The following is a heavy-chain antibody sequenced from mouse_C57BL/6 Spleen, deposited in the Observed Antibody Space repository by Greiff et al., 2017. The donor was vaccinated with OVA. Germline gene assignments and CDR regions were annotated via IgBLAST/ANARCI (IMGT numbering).Heavy chain of an antibody. J-gene: IGHJ4*01. CDR2: INPGNGGT. CDR3: ARDGSFYAMDY. D-gene: IGHD1-1*01. CDR1: GYTFTSYW. Sequence: QVQLQQPGTELVKPGASVKLSCKASGYTFTSYWMHWVKQRPGQGLEWIGNINPGNGGTNYNEKFKSKATLTVDTSSSTAYMQLSSLTSEDSAVYYCARDGSFYAMDYWGQGTSVTVSS. V-gene: IGHV1-53*01.